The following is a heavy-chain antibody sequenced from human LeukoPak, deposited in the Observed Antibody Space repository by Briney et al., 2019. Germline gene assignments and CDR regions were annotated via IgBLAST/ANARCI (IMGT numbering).Heavy chain of an antibody. CDR1: GGSISSGGYY. CDR2: IYYSGST. V-gene: IGHV4-31*03. CDR3: ASSYYYDSSGSGNRGAFDI. D-gene: IGHD3-22*01. J-gene: IGHJ3*02. Sequence: PSETLSLTSTVSGGSISSGGYYWSWIRQHPGKGLEWIGYIYYSGSTYYNPSLKSRVTISVDTSKNQFSLELSSVTAADTAVYYCASSYYYDSSGSGNRGAFDIWGQGTMVTVSS.